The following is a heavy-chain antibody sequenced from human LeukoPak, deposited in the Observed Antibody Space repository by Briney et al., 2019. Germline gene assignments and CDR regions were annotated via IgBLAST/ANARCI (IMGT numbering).Heavy chain of an antibody. J-gene: IGHJ4*02. Sequence: GGSLRLSCAASGFTFSSYIMTWVRQAPGKGLEWVSGISGSGDNTYYADSVKGRFTISRDNSKNTLYVQVNSLGTEDTAAYYCAKGSYYDSSGSFYFDYWGQGTLVTVSS. CDR3: AKGSYYDSSGSFYFDY. CDR2: ISGSGDNT. D-gene: IGHD3-22*01. CDR1: GFTFSSYI. V-gene: IGHV3-23*01.